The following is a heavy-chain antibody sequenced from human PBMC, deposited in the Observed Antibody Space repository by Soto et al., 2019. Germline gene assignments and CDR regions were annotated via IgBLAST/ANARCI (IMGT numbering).Heavy chain of an antibody. V-gene: IGHV4-4*07. J-gene: IGHJ5*02. CDR3: VRDGTKTLRNWFDP. Sequence: SETLSLTCTVSGASISGFYWSWIRKSAGKGLEWIGRIYATGTTDYNPSLKSRVMMSVDTSKKQFSLKLRSVTAADTAVYYCVRDGTKTLRNWFDPWGQGISVTVS. CDR2: IYATGTT. D-gene: IGHD1-1*01. CDR1: GASISGFY.